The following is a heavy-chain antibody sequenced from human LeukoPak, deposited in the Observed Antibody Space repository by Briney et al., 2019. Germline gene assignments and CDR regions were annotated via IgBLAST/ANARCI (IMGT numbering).Heavy chain of an antibody. CDR1: GGSISSYY. Sequence: SETLSLTCTVSGGSISSYYWSWIRQPPGEGLEWIGYIYYSGSTNYNPSLKSRVTISVDTSKNQFSLKLSSVTAADTAVYYCARGTVTAMAYFDYWGQGTLVTVSS. CDR2: IYYSGST. J-gene: IGHJ4*02. D-gene: IGHD5-18*01. CDR3: ARGTVTAMAYFDY. V-gene: IGHV4-59*01.